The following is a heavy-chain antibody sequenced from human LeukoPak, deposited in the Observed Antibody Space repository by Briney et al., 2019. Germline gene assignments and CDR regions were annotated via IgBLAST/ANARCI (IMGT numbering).Heavy chain of an antibody. CDR3: ATRRGYSYGPYYFVD. CDR1: GFTFSSNA. J-gene: IGHJ4*02. D-gene: IGHD5-18*01. CDR2: ISGSGGST. Sequence: GGSLRLSSAASGFTFSSNAMSWVRQAPGKGLEWVSGISGSGGSTYYADSVQGRVTISKDNSKNTLYLQMNSLRAGDTGVYCCATRRGYSYGPYYFVDWRQGTLVAVSS. V-gene: IGHV3-23*01.